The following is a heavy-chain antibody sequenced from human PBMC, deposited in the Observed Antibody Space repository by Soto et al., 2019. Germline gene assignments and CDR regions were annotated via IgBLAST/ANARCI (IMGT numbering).Heavy chain of an antibody. CDR1: GFTFSIYS. Sequence: SGGSLRLSCAASGFTFSIYSMNWVRQAPGKGLEWVSHISSTSSTKYYAGSVKGRFTISRDNAQNSLYLQMNSLRDEDTAVYFCARDQVAAPRLNYYGMDVWGQGTTVTVSS. CDR3: ARDQVAAPRLNYYGMDV. CDR2: ISSTSSTK. J-gene: IGHJ6*02. D-gene: IGHD6-19*01. V-gene: IGHV3-48*02.